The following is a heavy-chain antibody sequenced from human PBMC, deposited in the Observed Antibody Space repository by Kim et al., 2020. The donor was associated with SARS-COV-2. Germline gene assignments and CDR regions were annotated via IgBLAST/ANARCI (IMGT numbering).Heavy chain of an antibody. J-gene: IGHJ6*02. CDR1: GFTFSSYD. V-gene: IGHV3-13*01. CDR3: ARDCRENIVATITYYYGMDV. CDR2: IGTAGDT. D-gene: IGHD5-12*01. Sequence: GGSLRLSCAASGFTFSSYDMHWVRQATGKGLEWVSAIGTAGDTYYPGSVKGRFTISRENAKNSLYLQMNSLRAGDTAVNYCARDCRENIVATITYYYGMDVWGQGTTVTVSS.